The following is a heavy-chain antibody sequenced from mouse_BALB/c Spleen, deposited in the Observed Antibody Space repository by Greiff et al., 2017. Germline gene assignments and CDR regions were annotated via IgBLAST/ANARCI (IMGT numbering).Heavy chain of an antibody. J-gene: IGHJ2*01. CDR1: GFSLTSYG. CDR3: ARGRGSSTGYYFDY. V-gene: IGHV2-9*02. D-gene: IGHD1-1*01. Sequence: VQLKESGPGLVAPSQSLSITCTVSGFSLTSYGVHWVRQPPGKGLEWLGVIWAGGSTNYNSALMSRLSISKDNSKSQVFLKMNSLQTDDTAMYYCARGRGSSTGYYFDYWGQGTTLTVSS. CDR2: IWAGGST.